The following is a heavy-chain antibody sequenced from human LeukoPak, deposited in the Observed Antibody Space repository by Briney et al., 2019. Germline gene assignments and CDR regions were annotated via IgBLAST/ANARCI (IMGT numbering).Heavy chain of an antibody. CDR2: INHSGST. J-gene: IGHJ4*02. D-gene: IGHD6-19*01. Sequence: PSETLSLTCAVYGGSFSGYYWSWIRQPPGKGLEWIGEINHSGSTNYNPSLKSRVTISVDTSKNQFSLKLSSVTAADTAVYYCARGFGAVAAVYSDYWGQGTLVTVSS. V-gene: IGHV4-34*01. CDR3: ARGFGAVAAVYSDY. CDR1: GGSFSGYY.